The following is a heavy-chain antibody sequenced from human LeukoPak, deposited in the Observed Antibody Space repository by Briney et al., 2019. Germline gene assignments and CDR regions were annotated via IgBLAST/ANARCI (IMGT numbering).Heavy chain of an antibody. CDR3: ATNYYDSSGFGY. D-gene: IGHD3-22*01. J-gene: IGHJ4*02. Sequence: PGGSLRLSCAASGFTFSGYSMNWVRQAPGKGLEWVSYISSSSSTIYYADSVKGRFTISRDNAKNSLYLQMNSLRDEDTAVYYCATNYYDSSGFGYWGQGTLVTVSS. V-gene: IGHV3-48*02. CDR2: ISSSSSTI. CDR1: GFTFSGYS.